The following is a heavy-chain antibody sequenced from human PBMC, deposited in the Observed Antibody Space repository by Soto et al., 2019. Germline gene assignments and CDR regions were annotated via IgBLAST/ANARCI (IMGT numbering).Heavy chain of an antibody. V-gene: IGHV4-30-2*01. CDR3: ASQTGGRILPFDY. Sequence: SETLSLTCAVSGGSISSGGYSWSWIRQPPGKGLEWIGYIYHSGSTYYNPSLKSRVTISVDRSKNQFSLKLSSVTAADTAVYYCASQTGGRILPFDYWGQGTLVTVSS. CDR2: IYHSGST. CDR1: GGSISSGGYS. D-gene: IGHD2-15*01. J-gene: IGHJ4*02.